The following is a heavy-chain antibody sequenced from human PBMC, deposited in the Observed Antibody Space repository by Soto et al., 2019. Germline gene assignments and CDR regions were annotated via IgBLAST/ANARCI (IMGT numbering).Heavy chain of an antibody. CDR3: AIRCSRDRCLNL. V-gene: IGHV1-18*01. Sequence: QVQLVQSGAEVKKPGASVKVSCKASGYTFTSYGICWVRQAPGQGLEWMGWISGYNGNTNYAQNRQGRDTMTTKTSTSTVSMHPRSLTSDDTAVYNCAIRCSRDRCLNLWVRGTLVLLS. CDR2: ISGYNGNT. J-gene: IGHJ2*01. CDR1: GYTFTSYG. D-gene: IGHD2-2*01.